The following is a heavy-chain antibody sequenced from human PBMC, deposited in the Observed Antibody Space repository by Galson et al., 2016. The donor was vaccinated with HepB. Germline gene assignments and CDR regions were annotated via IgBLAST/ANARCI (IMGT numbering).Heavy chain of an antibody. Sequence: ETLSLTCTVSGGSISSYYWSWIRQPPGKGLEWIGYIYYSGSTYYNPSLKSRVIMSVDTSKNQFSLRLSSVTAADTAVYYCARGLRGLFRELSAPDYWGQGTLVTVSS. CDR1: GGSISSYY. D-gene: IGHD3-10*02. CDR3: ARGLRGLFRELSAPDY. V-gene: IGHV4-59*12. CDR2: IYYSGST. J-gene: IGHJ4*02.